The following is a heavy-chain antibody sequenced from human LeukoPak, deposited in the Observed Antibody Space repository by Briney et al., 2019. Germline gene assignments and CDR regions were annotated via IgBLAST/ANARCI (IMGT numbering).Heavy chain of an antibody. CDR1: GGSISSFY. Sequence: SETLSLTCTVSGGSISSFYWSWIRQPPGKGLEWIGFIYHSGSTNYNASLKSRVTISLDTSKNQFSLKLSSVTAADTAVYYCAKYGTGWYGGYFDYWGQGTLVTVSS. V-gene: IGHV4-59*13. D-gene: IGHD6-19*01. CDR2: IYHSGST. CDR3: AKYGTGWYGGYFDY. J-gene: IGHJ4*02.